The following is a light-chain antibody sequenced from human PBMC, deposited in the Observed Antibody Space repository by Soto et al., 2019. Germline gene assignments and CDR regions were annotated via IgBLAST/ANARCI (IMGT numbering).Light chain of an antibody. Sequence: EIVLTQSPATLSLSPGESATLSCRASESISSFLAWYQQKPGQAPRLLIYDTSNRAAGIPARFSGSGSGTDFTLTISSLEPEDFAIYHCQQRTNWPPTFGGGTKVEIK. V-gene: IGKV3-11*01. CDR1: ESISSF. CDR2: DTS. CDR3: QQRTNWPPT. J-gene: IGKJ4*01.